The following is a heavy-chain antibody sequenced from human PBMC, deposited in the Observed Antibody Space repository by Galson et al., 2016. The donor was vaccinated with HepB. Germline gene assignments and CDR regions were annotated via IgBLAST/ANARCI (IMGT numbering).Heavy chain of an antibody. J-gene: IGHJ3*01. CDR1: GGSISSYY. Sequence: SETLSLTCTVSGGSISSYYWSWIRQPPGKGLEWIGYIYYSGRTNYNPSLKSRVTISVDTSKNQFSLKLSSVTAADTAVYYCARDGSEVGAPDAFDVWGQGTMVTVSS. D-gene: IGHD1-26*01. CDR3: ARDGSEVGAPDAFDV. V-gene: IGHV4-59*01. CDR2: IYYSGRT.